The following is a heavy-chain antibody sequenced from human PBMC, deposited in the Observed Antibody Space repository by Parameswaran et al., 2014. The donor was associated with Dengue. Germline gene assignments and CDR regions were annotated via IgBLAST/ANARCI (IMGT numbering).Heavy chain of an antibody. J-gene: IGHJ4*02. CDR3: AREGVDNYDSSGYYPYYFDY. Sequence: WVRQAPGQRLEWMGWINAGNGDTKYSQKFQGRVTITRDTSASTAYMELSSLRSEDTAVYYCAREGVDNYDSSGYYPYYFDYWGQGTLVTVSS. V-gene: IGHV1-3*01. CDR2: INAGNGDT. D-gene: IGHD3-22*01.